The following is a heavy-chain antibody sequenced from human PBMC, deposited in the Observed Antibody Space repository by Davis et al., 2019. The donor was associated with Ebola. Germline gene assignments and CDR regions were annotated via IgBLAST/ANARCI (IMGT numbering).Heavy chain of an antibody. CDR2: IYYSGST. CDR3: ARGEVVGGAFDI. Sequence: GSLRLSCTVSGGSISSYYWSWIRQPPGKGLEWIGYIYYSGSTNYNPSLKSRVTIPVDTSKNQFSLKLSSVTAADTAVYYCARGEVVGGAFDIWGQGTMVTVSS. J-gene: IGHJ3*02. CDR1: GGSISSYY. V-gene: IGHV4-59*01. D-gene: IGHD2-21*01.